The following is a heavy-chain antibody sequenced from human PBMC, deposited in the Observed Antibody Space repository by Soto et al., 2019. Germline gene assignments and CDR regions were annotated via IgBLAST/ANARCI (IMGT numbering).Heavy chain of an antibody. D-gene: IGHD1-7*01. CDR2: ISYDGSNK. V-gene: IGHV3-30*18. J-gene: IGHJ4*02. Sequence: GGSLRLSCAASGFTFSSYGMHWVRQAPGKGLEWVAVISYDGSNKYYADSVKGRFTISRDNSKNTLYLQMNSLRAEDTAVYYCAKDSPAERTGTNGTPLYYWGQGTLVTVSS. CDR3: AKDSPAERTGTNGTPLYY. CDR1: GFTFSSYG.